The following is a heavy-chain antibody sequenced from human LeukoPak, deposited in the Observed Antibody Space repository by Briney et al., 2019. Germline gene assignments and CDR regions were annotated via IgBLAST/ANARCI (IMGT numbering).Heavy chain of an antibody. CDR1: GYTFTSYG. D-gene: IGHD3-22*01. V-gene: IGHV1-18*01. CDR3: ARGAAYYYDSSGYYY. J-gene: IGHJ4*02. Sequence: ASVKLSCKASGYTFTSYGISWVRQAPGQGLEWMGWISAYNGNTNYAQKLQGRVTMTTDTSTSTAYMELRSLRSDDTAVYYCARGAAYYYDSSGYYYWGQGTLVTVSS. CDR2: ISAYNGNT.